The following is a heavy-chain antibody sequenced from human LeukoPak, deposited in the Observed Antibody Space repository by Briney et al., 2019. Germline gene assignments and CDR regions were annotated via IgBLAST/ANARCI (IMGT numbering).Heavy chain of an antibody. Sequence: SETLSLTCAVYGGSFSGYYWSWIRQPPGKGLEWIGEINHSGSTNYNPSLKSRVTISVDTSKNQFSLKLSSVTAADTAVYYCARVTDGGIAVAGIDYWGQGTLVTVSS. CDR2: INHSGST. D-gene: IGHD6-19*01. J-gene: IGHJ4*02. CDR1: GGSFSGYY. V-gene: IGHV4-34*01. CDR3: ARVTDGGIAVAGIDY.